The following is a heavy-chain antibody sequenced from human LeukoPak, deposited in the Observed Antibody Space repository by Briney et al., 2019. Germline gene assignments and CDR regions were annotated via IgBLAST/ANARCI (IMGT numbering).Heavy chain of an antibody. Sequence: SETLSLTCAVYGGSFSGYYWSWIRQPPGKGLEWIGEINHSGSTNYNPSLKSRVTISVDTSKNQFSLKLTSMTAADTAVYYCARVDSGYCTNGVCYQFDYWGQGTLVTVSS. CDR1: GGSFSGYY. CDR3: ARVDSGYCTNGVCYQFDY. V-gene: IGHV4-34*01. D-gene: IGHD2-8*01. CDR2: INHSGST. J-gene: IGHJ4*02.